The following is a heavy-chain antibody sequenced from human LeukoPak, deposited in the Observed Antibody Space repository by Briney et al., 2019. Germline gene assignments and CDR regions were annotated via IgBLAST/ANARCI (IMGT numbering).Heavy chain of an antibody. J-gene: IGHJ4*02. V-gene: IGHV4-39*01. Sequence: SETLSLTCDVSGGSISSSSSYWGWIRQPPGKGLEWIGSIYYSGTTYYNPSLKSRLTISVDTSRNQFSLKLSSVTAADTAVYYCARPLRLATIGFGYWGQGTLVTVSS. D-gene: IGHD5-24*01. CDR3: ARPLRLATIGFGY. CDR2: IYYSGTT. CDR1: GGSISSSSSY.